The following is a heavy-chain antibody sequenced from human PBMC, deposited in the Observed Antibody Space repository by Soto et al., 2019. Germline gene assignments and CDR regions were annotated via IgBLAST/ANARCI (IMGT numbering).Heavy chain of an antibody. CDR2: TYYRSKWYN. Sequence: SQTLSLTCAISGDSVSSNSAAWNWIRQSPSRGLEWLGRTYYRSKWYNDYAVSVKSRITINPDTSKNQFSLQLNSVTPEDTAVYYCARDLARGLRFLEWVPDLFDPWGQGTLVTVSS. V-gene: IGHV6-1*01. J-gene: IGHJ5*02. CDR1: GDSVSSNSAA. D-gene: IGHD3-3*01. CDR3: ARDLARGLRFLEWVPDLFDP.